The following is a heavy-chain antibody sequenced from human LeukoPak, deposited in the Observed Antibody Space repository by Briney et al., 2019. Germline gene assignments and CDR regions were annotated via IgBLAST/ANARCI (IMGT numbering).Heavy chain of an antibody. CDR2: ISSSGSTI. CDR1: GFTVSSNY. Sequence: GESLRLSCAASGFTVSSNYMSWVRQAPGKGLEWVSYISSSGSTIYYADSVKGRVTISRDNAKNSLYLQMNSLRAEDTAVYYCARDRSSSGWSPAEYFQHWGQGTLVTVSS. V-gene: IGHV3-11*04. J-gene: IGHJ1*01. D-gene: IGHD6-19*01. CDR3: ARDRSSSGWSPAEYFQH.